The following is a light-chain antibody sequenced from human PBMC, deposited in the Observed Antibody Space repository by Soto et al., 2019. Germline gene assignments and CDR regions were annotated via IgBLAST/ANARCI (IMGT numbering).Light chain of an antibody. Sequence: DIQMTQSPSTLSASVGDRVTITCRASQSISSWLAWYQQKPGRAPKRLIYAASSLQSGVPSRFSGSGSGTEFTLTVSSLQPDDFATYYCHQYHNFPRTFGQGTKVDIK. CDR1: QSISSW. J-gene: IGKJ1*01. CDR3: HQYHNFPRT. V-gene: IGKV1-5*01. CDR2: AAS.